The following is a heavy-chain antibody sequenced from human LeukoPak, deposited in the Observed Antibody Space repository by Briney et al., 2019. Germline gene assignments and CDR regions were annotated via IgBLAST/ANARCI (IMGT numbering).Heavy chain of an antibody. J-gene: IGHJ6*01. CDR3: AREVAPLYFHYGMDV. CDR1: GFTFSSYG. D-gene: IGHD2-21*01. CDR2: TWYDGRNN. Sequence: GGSLRLSCAASGFTFSSYGMHWVRQAPGKGLEWVAVTWYDGRNNYYAASVKGRFTISRDDSKTTVYLLRNSLRAEDTAVYYCAREVAPLYFHYGMDVWGEGTTVTVSS. V-gene: IGHV3-33*01.